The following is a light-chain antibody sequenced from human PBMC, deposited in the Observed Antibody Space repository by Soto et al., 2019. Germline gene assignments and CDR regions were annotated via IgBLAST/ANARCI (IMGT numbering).Light chain of an antibody. CDR2: GAS. J-gene: IGKJ4*01. CDR3: QQYYNWSPLT. Sequence: ETVMTQSPATLSVSPGQRATLSCRASRSVSSNLAWYQQKPGQAPRLLIYGASTRATGIPARFSGGGSGTEFTLTISSLQSEDAAVYHCQQYYNWSPLTFGGGTKVEIK. V-gene: IGKV3-15*01. CDR1: RSVSSN.